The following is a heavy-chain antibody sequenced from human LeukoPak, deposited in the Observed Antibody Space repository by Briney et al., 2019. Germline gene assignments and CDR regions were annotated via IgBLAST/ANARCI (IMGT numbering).Heavy chain of an antibody. J-gene: IGHJ4*02. V-gene: IGHV3-15*01. CDR2: IKSKTDGGTT. D-gene: IGHD5-18*01. Sequence: GGSLRLSCAASGFTFSNAWMSWVRQAPGKGLEWGGRIKSKTDGGTTDYAAPVKGRFTISRDDSKNTLYLQMNSLKTEDTAVYYCNTYRGYSYGYGYWGQGTLVTVSS. CDR1: GFTFSNAW. CDR3: NTYRGYSYGYGY.